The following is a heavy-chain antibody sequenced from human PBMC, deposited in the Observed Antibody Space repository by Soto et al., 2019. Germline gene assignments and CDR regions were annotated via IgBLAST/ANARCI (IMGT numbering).Heavy chain of an antibody. CDR3: VASLAASGLNWLDP. CDR2: IFANGHT. CDR1: GGSISEKH. D-gene: IGHD6-13*01. J-gene: IGHJ5*02. Sequence: SETLSLTCIVSGGSISEKHWNWVRQPPGKGLEWIGLIFANGHTDYNPSLKSRVTMSVDASKNQFSLRLTSMTAADTAVYYCVASLAASGLNWLDPWGRGTLVTVSS. V-gene: IGHV4-4*07.